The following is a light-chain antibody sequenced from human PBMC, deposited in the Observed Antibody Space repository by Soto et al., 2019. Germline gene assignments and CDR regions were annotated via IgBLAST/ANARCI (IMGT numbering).Light chain of an antibody. CDR1: QGISTY. V-gene: IGKV1-39*01. Sequence: DIQMTQSPSSLSESAGDRVTITCRASQGISTYLNWYQQKPGKAPKLLIYAASSLQSGVPSRFSGSGSATDFTLTISSLQPEDFATYSCQQSYSTTWTFGQGTKVEIQ. CDR2: AAS. J-gene: IGKJ1*01. CDR3: QQSYSTTWT.